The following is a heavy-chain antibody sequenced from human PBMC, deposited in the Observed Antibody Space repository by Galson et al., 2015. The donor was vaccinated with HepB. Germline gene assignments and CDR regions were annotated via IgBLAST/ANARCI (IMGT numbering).Heavy chain of an antibody. CDR1: GFTFSSYN. J-gene: IGHJ4*02. CDR2: IDSSSSYT. CDR3: VRDPPLGTPFDH. D-gene: IGHD7-27*01. V-gene: IGHV3-21*01. Sequence: SLRLSCAGSGFTFSSYNMNWVRQAPGKGQEWVASIDSSSSYTYYADSLKGRFTISRDNAKNSLYLQMNSLRPEDTAVYYCVRDPPLGTPFDHWGQGTLVTVSS.